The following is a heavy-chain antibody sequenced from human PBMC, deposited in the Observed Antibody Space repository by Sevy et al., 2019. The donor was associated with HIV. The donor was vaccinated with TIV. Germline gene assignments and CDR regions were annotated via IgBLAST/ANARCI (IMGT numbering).Heavy chain of an antibody. D-gene: IGHD2-21*01. Sequence: GGSLRLSCAASGFTFSSYGMHWVRQAPGKGLEWVAVISYDGSNKYYADSVKGRLTISRDNSKNTLYLQMNSLRAEDTAVYYCAAEATLAYCGGDCYWRAFDIWGQGPMVTVSS. CDR2: ISYDGSNK. CDR3: AAEATLAYCGGDCYWRAFDI. V-gene: IGHV3-30*03. J-gene: IGHJ3*02. CDR1: GFTFSSYG.